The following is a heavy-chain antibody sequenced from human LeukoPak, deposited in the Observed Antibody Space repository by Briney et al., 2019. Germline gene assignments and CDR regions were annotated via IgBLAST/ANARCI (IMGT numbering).Heavy chain of an antibody. CDR3: ARAAGGSRFNYFDY. V-gene: IGHV4-61*08. J-gene: IGHJ4*02. D-gene: IGHD6-13*01. CDR1: GASVSSGGYF. Sequence: SETLSLTCTVAGASVSSGGYFWNWIRQSPGKGLEWIGYIEYSGSTNYDPTFKSRVTISDDTSKNQISLRLTSVNFADTAIYFCARAAGGSRFNYFDYWGQGTLVTVAS. CDR2: IEYSGST.